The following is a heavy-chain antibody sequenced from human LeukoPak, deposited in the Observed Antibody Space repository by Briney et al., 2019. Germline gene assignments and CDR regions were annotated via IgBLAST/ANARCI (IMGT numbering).Heavy chain of an antibody. CDR3: ATLGGPYSSSWYYFDY. CDR2: FDPEDGET. V-gene: IGHV1-24*01. CDR1: GYTLTELS. D-gene: IGHD6-13*01. J-gene: IGHJ4*02. Sequence: ASVKVSCKVSGYTLTELSMHWVRQAPGKGLEWMGGFDPEDGETIYAQKFQGRVTMTEDTSTDTAYMELSSLRSEDTAVYYCATLGGPYSSSWYYFDYWGQGTLVTVSP.